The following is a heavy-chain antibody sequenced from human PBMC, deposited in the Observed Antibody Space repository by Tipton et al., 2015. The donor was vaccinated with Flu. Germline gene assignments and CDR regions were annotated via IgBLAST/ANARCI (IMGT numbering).Heavy chain of an antibody. CDR2: IYYSGST. D-gene: IGHD4-17*01. J-gene: IGHJ4*02. CDR1: GGSITSYY. Sequence: LRLSCTVSGGSITSYYWSWIRQPPGKGLEWIGYIYYSGSTNYNPSLKSRVTISVDTSKNQFSLKLSSVTAADTAVYYCARRKTVTTRLTYFDYWGQGTLVTVSP. V-gene: IGHV4-59*08. CDR3: ARRKTVTTRLTYFDY.